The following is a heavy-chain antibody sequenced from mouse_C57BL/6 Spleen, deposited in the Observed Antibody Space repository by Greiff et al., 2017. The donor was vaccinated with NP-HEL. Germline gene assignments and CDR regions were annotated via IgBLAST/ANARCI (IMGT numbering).Heavy chain of an antibody. V-gene: IGHV1-55*01. J-gene: IGHJ2*01. CDR3: AREYYGLFDY. CDR2: IYPGSGST. CDR1: GYTFTSYW. D-gene: IGHD1-2*01. Sequence: QVQLQQPGAELVKPGASVKMSCKASGYTFTSYWITWVKQRPGQGLEWIGDIYPGSGSTNYNEKCKSKATLTVDTSSSTAYMQLSSMTSEDSAVYYCAREYYGLFDYWGQGTTLTVSS.